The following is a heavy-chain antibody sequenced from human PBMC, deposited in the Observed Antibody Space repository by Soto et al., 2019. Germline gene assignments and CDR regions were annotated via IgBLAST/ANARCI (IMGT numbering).Heavy chain of an antibody. CDR1: GYTFTSYG. V-gene: IGHV1-18*01. D-gene: IGHD2-2*02. CDR2: ISAYNGNT. J-gene: IGHJ4*02. CDR3: ARDHRYYCSSTSCYRGEGFDY. Sequence: VASVKVSCKASGYTFTSYGISWVRQAPGQGLEWMGWISAYNGNTNYAQELQGRVTMTTDTSTSTAYMELRSLRSDDTAVYYCARDHRYYCSSTSCYRGEGFDYWGQGTLVTVSS.